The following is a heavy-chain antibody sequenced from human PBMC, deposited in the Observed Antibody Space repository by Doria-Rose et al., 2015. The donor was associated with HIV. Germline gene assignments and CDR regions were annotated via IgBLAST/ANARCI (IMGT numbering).Heavy chain of an antibody. CDR1: GVSLSSPGMG. D-gene: IGHD6-13*01. J-gene: IGHJ4*02. Sequence: ESGPLLVKPTETLTLTCTVSGVSLSSPGMGVSWIRQPPGKALEWLANIFPDDERSEKTSLKSRHTISRGTSKSQVVLTMTDMDPVDTATYYCARIKSSRWYHKYYFDFWGQGTLVIVSA. V-gene: IGHV2-26*01. CDR2: IFPDDER. CDR3: ARIKSSRWYHKYYFDF.